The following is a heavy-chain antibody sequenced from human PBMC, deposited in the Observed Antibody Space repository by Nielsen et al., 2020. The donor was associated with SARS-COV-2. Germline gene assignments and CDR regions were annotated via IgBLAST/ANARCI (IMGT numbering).Heavy chain of an antibody. CDR1: GFTFSSYE. Sequence: GESLKISCAASGFTFSSYEMNWVRQAPGKGLEWVSYISSSGSTIYYADSVKGRFTISRDNAKNSLYLQMNSLRAEDTAVYYCATPRGYYDSSGAVFDYWGQGTLVTVSS. CDR3: ATPRGYYDSSGAVFDY. V-gene: IGHV3-48*03. D-gene: IGHD3-22*01. J-gene: IGHJ4*02. CDR2: ISSSGSTI.